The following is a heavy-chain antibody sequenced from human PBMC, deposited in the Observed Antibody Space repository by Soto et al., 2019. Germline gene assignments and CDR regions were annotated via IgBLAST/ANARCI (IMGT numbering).Heavy chain of an antibody. Sequence: QVQLVQSGAEVKKPGSSVKVSCKASGGTFSSYSINWVRQAPGQGLEWMGEIIPIFGTANYAQKFQGRVTIPADESTSTAYMELSSLRSEDTAVYYCARDGGRHSGGIDYWGQGTLVTASS. J-gene: IGHJ4*02. CDR3: ARDGGRHSGGIDY. V-gene: IGHV1-69*01. CDR1: GGTFSSYS. CDR2: IIPIFGTA. D-gene: IGHD1-26*01.